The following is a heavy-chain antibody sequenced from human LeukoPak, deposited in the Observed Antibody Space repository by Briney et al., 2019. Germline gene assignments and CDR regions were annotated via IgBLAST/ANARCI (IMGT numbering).Heavy chain of an antibody. CDR2: ISYDGSNK. Sequence: GGSLRLSCAASEFTFSSYSMNWVRQAPGKGLEWVAVISYDGSNKYYADSVKGRFTISRDDSKNTLYLRMNSLRAEDTAVYYCARGGLGWLQLGYWGQGTLVTVSS. CDR1: EFTFSSYS. D-gene: IGHD5-24*01. CDR3: ARGGLGWLQLGY. V-gene: IGHV3-30*03. J-gene: IGHJ4*02.